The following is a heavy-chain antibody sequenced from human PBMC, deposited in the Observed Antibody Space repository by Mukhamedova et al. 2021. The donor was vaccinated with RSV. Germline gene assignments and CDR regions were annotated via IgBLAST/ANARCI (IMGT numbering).Heavy chain of an antibody. Sequence: SYAQKFQGRVTMTRDTSTSTVYMELSSLRSEDMAVYYCARAADYYYYGMDVWGQGTTVTVSS. D-gene: IGHD2-15*01. V-gene: IGHV1-46*01. J-gene: IGHJ6*02. CDR3: ARAADYYYYGMDV.